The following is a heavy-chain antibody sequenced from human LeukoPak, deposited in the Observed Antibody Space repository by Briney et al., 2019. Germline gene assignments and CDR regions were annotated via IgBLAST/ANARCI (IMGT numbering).Heavy chain of an antibody. J-gene: IGHJ4*02. Sequence: QAGGSLRLSCAASGLTFSSYSMNWVRQAPGKGLEWVSYISSSSSPIYYADSVKGRFTISRDNAKNSLYLQMNSLRAEDTAVYYCASPGIAAAGRWVFDYWGQGTLVTVSS. CDR1: GLTFSSYS. CDR2: ISSSSSPI. V-gene: IGHV3-48*01. CDR3: ASPGIAAAGRWVFDY. D-gene: IGHD6-13*01.